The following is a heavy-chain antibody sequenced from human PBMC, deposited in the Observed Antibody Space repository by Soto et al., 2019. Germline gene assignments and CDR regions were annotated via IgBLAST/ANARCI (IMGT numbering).Heavy chain of an antibody. V-gene: IGHV1-18*01. D-gene: IGHD3-10*01. CDR3: ARDYYQLGRYWTDCFDP. CDR1: GYTFADYG. CDR2: IGAESGET. J-gene: IGHJ5*02. Sequence: ASVKVSCKASGYTFADYGISWVRQAPGQGLEWMGWIGAESGETNYAQKFRGRVTMTTDTSTTTVYMELRSLRSDDTAVYFCARDYYQLGRYWTDCFDPWGQGTRVTVSS.